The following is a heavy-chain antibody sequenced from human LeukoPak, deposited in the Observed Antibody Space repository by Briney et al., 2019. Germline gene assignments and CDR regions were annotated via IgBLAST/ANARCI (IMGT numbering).Heavy chain of an antibody. CDR2: ISDSGGST. CDR1: GFTFSSYA. V-gene: IGHV3-23*01. CDR3: AKDQTPWAPALLEEVIY. J-gene: IGHJ4*02. Sequence: GGSLRLSCAASGFTFSSYAMSWVRQAPGKGLEWVSAISDSGGSTYYADSVKGRFTISRDNSKNTLYLQMNSLRAEDTAVYYCAKDQTPWAPALLEEVIYWGQGTLVTVSS. D-gene: IGHD2-15*01.